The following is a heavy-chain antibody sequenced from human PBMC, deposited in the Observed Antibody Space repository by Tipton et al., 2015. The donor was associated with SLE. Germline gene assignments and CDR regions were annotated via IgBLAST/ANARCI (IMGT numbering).Heavy chain of an antibody. Sequence: AGLVKPSETLSLTCAVYGGTFSGYYWSWIRQPPGKGLEWIGEINHSGSTNYNPSLKSRVTISVDTSKNQFSLKLSSVTAADTAVYYCARVLRNYYGSGTPLDYWGQGTLVTVSS. CDR2: INHSGST. CDR3: ARVLRNYYGSGTPLDY. V-gene: IGHV4-34*01. CDR1: GGTFSGYY. D-gene: IGHD3-10*01. J-gene: IGHJ4*02.